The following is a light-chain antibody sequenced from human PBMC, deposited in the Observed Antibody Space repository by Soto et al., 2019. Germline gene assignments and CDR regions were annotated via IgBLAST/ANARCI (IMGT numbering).Light chain of an antibody. Sequence: EIVLTQSPGTLSLSPGERATLSCRASQSVTSSYFAWYQHKPGQAPRLLIYAASDRATGIPDRFIGSGSVTNFTLTITRLEAEDCAVYYCQHYGPSPGYTFGQGTKLEIK. CDR1: QSVTSSY. V-gene: IGKV3-20*01. J-gene: IGKJ2*01. CDR2: AAS. CDR3: QHYGPSPGYT.